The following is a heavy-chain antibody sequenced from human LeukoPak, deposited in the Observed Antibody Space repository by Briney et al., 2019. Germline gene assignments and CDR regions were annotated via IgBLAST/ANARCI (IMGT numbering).Heavy chain of an antibody. Sequence: PGGSLRLSCAASGFTFSSYAMHWVRQAPGKGLEWVAVISYDGSNKYYADSVKGRFTISRDNSKNTLYLQMNSLRAEDTAVYYCASPDYGDYIAFDYWGQGTLVTVSS. CDR1: GFTFSSYA. D-gene: IGHD4-17*01. CDR3: ASPDYGDYIAFDY. J-gene: IGHJ4*02. CDR2: ISYDGSNK. V-gene: IGHV3-30-3*01.